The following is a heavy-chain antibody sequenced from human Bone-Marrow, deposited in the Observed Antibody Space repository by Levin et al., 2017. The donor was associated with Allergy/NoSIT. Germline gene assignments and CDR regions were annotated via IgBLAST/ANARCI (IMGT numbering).Heavy chain of an antibody. J-gene: IGHJ4*02. CDR2: ISSSGGST. V-gene: IGHV3-23*01. CDR1: GFTFSSYA. Sequence: GESLKISCAASGFTFSSYAMGWVRQAPGKGLEWVSVISSSGGSTYYADSVNGRFTISRDNSKNTLYLQMNSLRAEDTAIYYCVKDQRWESPHYFDYWGQGTLVTVSS. CDR3: VKDQRWESPHYFDY. D-gene: IGHD1-26*01.